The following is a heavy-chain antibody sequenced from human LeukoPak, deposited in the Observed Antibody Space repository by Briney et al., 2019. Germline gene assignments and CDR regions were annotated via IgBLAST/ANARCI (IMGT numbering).Heavy chain of an antibody. J-gene: IGHJ4*02. D-gene: IGHD3-10*01. CDR3: ARVWFGKLLSCDF. V-gene: IGHV4-38-2*02. CDR2: IYHSGST. Sequence: SETLSLTCTVSGYSISNGYYWGWIRQPPGKGLEWIGSIYHSGSTYYNPSLKSRVSFSVDTSKNQFSLKLSSVTAADTAVYYCARVWFGKLLSCDFWGQGTLVTVSS. CDR1: GYSISNGYY.